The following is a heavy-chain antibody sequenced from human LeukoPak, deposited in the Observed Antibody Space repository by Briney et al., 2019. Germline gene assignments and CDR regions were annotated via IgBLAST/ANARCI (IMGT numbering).Heavy chain of an antibody. CDR2: INWNGGST. CDR1: GFTFDDYG. Sequence: GGSLRLSCAASGFTFDDYGMSWVRQAPGKGLEWVSGINWNGGSTGYADSVKGRFTISRDNAKNSLYLQMNSLRAEDTALYYCARDGEGYSYLSPGGFDYWGQGTLVTVSS. V-gene: IGHV3-20*04. CDR3: ARDGEGYSYLSPGGFDY. D-gene: IGHD5-18*01. J-gene: IGHJ4*02.